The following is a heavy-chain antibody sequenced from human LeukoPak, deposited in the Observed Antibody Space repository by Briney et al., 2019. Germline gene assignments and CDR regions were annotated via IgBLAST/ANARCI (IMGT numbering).Heavy chain of an antibody. J-gene: IGHJ4*02. D-gene: IGHD2-8*01. CDR1: GFTFSDYW. CDR2: INGDGGST. Sequence: PGGSLRLSCAASGFTFSDYWMHWVRQAPGKGLVWVSRINGDGGSTSYADSVKGRFTISRDNVKNTLYLQMNSLRAEDTAVYYCARDNGPYDYWGQGTLVTVSS. V-gene: IGHV3-74*01. CDR3: ARDNGPYDY.